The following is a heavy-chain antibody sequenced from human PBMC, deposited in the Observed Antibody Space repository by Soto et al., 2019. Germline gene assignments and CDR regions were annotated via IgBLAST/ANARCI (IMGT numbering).Heavy chain of an antibody. CDR2: INWNGGST. J-gene: IGHJ5*02. CDR1: GFTVDDYG. V-gene: IGHV3-20*01. D-gene: IGHD2-8*01. Sequence: PGGSMRLSCAASGFTVDDYGMSWVRQAPGKGLEWVSGINWNGGSTGYADSVKGRFTISRDNAKNSLYLQMNSLRAEDTALYHCARDLGYCTNGVCYIWFDPWGQGTLVTVSS. CDR3: ARDLGYCTNGVCYIWFDP.